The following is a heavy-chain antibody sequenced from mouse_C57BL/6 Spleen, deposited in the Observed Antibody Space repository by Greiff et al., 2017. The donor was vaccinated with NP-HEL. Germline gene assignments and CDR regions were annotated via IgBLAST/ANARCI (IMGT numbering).Heavy chain of an antibody. J-gene: IGHJ2*01. V-gene: IGHV5-6*02. CDR3: ARHTDYGFDY. CDR1: GFTFSSYG. D-gene: IGHD2-4*01. Sequence: DVKLQESGGDLVKPGGSLKLSCAASGFTFSSYGMSWVRQTPDKRLEWVATISSGGSYTYYPDSVKGRFTISRDNAKNTLYLQMSSLKSEDTAMYYCARHTDYGFDYWGQGTTLTVSS. CDR2: ISSGGSYT.